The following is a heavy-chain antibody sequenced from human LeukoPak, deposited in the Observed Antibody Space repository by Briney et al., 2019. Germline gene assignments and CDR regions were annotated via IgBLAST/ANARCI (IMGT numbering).Heavy chain of an antibody. Sequence: PGGSLRLSCAASGFTFSSYAMSWVRQPPGKGLEWVSAISGSGGSTYYADSVKGRFTISRDNSKNTLYLQMNSLRAEDTAVYYCAKNACEYCVGPGWDYWGQGTLVTVSS. D-gene: IGHD2-21*01. CDR3: AKNACEYCVGPGWDY. CDR1: GFTFSSYA. V-gene: IGHV3-23*01. J-gene: IGHJ4*02. CDR2: ISGSGGST.